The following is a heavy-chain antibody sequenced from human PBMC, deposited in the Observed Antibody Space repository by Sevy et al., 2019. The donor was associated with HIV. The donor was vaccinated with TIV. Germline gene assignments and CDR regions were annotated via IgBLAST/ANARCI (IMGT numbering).Heavy chain of an antibody. CDR3: ARASRVTLILIVRIGWHFDL. CDR2: ISNSGNTI. J-gene: IGHJ2*01. D-gene: IGHD3-22*01. CDR1: GFTFSTYE. V-gene: IGHV3-48*03. Sequence: GGSLRLSCTASGFTFSTYEMNWVRQAPGKGLEWVSYISNSGNTIYYSDSVKGRFTISRDNAKNSLYLQMNSLRAADTAVYYCARASRVTLILIVRIGWHFDLWGRGTLVTVSS.